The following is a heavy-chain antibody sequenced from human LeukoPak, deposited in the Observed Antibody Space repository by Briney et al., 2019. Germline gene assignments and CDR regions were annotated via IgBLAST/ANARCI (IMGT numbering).Heavy chain of an antibody. D-gene: IGHD3-10*01. V-gene: IGHV1-8*01. CDR1: GYTFTSYD. CDR2: MNPNSGNT. J-gene: IGHJ6*03. CDR3: ARGRGGSGRYYFYYYYYMDV. Sequence: RASVKVSCKASGYTFTSYDINWVRQATGQGLEWMGWMNPNSGNTGYAQKFQGRVTMTRNTSIRTAYMELSSRRSEDTAVYYCARGRGGSGRYYFYYYYYMDVWGKGTTVTISS.